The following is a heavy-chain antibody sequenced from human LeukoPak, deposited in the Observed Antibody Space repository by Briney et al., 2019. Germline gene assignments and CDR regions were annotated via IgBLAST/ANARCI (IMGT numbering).Heavy chain of an antibody. Sequence: SETLSLTCSVSGGSITSSSYYWGWIRQPPEKGLEWIGSIYYTGGTYYSPSLKSRVTISIDKSKNQFSLNLKSVTAADTAVYYCARNGAYTLDYWGQGTLVTVPS. J-gene: IGHJ4*02. V-gene: IGHV4-39*07. D-gene: IGHD4-17*01. CDR1: GGSITSSSYY. CDR2: IYYTGGT. CDR3: ARNGAYTLDY.